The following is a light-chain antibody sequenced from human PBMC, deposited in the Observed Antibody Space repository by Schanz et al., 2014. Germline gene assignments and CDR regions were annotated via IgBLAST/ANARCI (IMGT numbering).Light chain of an antibody. J-gene: IGLJ2*01. Sequence: QSALTQPRSVSGSPGQSVTISCTGTINDVGGYDYVSWYQQNPGKAPKLVIYDVSKRPSGVADRFSGSKSGNAASLTISGLQAEDEGDYYCSSYAGSNNSVVFGGGTKLTVL. CDR3: SSYAGSNNSVV. CDR1: INDVGGYDY. CDR2: DVS. V-gene: IGLV2-11*01.